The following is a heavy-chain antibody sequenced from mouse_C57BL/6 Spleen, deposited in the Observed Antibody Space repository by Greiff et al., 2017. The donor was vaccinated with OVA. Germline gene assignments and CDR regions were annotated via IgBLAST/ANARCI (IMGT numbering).Heavy chain of an antibody. V-gene: IGHV1-69*01. J-gene: IGHJ4*01. CDR3: ARDYSKKGAMDY. CDR1: GYTFTSYW. Sequence: QVQLQQPGAELVMPGASVKLSCKASGYTFTSYWMHWVKQRPGQGLEWIGEIDPSDSYTNYNQKFKGKSTLTVDKSSSTAYMQLSSLTSEDSAVYYCARDYSKKGAMDYWGQGTSVTVSS. D-gene: IGHD2-5*01. CDR2: IDPSDSYT.